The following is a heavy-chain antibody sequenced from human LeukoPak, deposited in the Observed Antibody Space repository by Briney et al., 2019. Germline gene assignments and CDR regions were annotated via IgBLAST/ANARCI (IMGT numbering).Heavy chain of an antibody. J-gene: IGHJ6*02. CDR1: GFTFSSYA. V-gene: IGHV3-23*01. CDR2: ISGSGGST. Sequence: PGGSLRLSCAASGFTFSSYAMSWVRQAPGKGLEWVSAISGSGGSTYYADSVKGRFTISRDNSNNTLYLQMNSLRAEDTAVYYCAGTVAGRYYYYSYGLDVWGQGTTVTVSS. CDR3: AGTVAGRYYYYSYGLDV. D-gene: IGHD6-19*01.